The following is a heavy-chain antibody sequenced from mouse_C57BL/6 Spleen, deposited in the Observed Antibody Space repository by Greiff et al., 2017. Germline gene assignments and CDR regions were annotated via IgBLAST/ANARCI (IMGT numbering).Heavy chain of an antibody. CDR1: GYTFTDYN. CDR3: ARSVITTVVAPYYFDY. J-gene: IGHJ2*01. Sequence: EVQLQQSGPELVKPGASVKIPCKASGYTFTDYNMDWVKQSHGKSLEWIGDINPNNGGTIYNQKFKGKATLTVDKSSSTAYMELRSLTSEDPAVYYCARSVITTVVAPYYFDYWGQGTTLTVSS. CDR2: INPNNGGT. D-gene: IGHD1-1*01. V-gene: IGHV1-18*01.